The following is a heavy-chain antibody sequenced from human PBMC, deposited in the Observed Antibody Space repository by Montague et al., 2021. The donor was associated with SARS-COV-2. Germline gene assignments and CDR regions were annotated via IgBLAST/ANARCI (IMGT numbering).Heavy chain of an antibody. J-gene: IGHJ4*02. Sequence: SETLSLTCAVYGGSFSGYYWSWIRQPPEKGLEWIWEINQSGRTNNNPSLKSRVIISVDTSKNQFSLKLSSVTAADTALYYCARTGSTVWGVTVSDELDYWGQGILVTVSS. CDR2: INQSGRT. CDR3: ARTGSTVWGVTVSDELDY. CDR1: GGSFSGYY. D-gene: IGHD3-10*01. V-gene: IGHV4-34*01.